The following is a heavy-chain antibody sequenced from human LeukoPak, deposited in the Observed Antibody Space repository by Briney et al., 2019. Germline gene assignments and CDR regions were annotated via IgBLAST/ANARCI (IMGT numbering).Heavy chain of an antibody. V-gene: IGHV4-39*01. CDR3: ARHSLEQWLVPFDY. D-gene: IGHD6-19*01. CDR2: IYYSGST. CDR1: GGSISSSSYY. J-gene: IGHJ4*02. Sequence: PSETLSLTCTVSGGSISSSSYYWGWIRQPPGKGLEWIGSIYYSGSTYYNPSLKSRVTISVDTSKNQFSLKLSSVTAADTAVYYCARHSLEQWLVPFDYWGQGTLVTVSS.